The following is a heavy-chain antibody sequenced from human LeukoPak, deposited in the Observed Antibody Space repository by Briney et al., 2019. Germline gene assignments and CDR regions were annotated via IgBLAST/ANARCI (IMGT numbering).Heavy chain of an antibody. J-gene: IGHJ3*02. CDR1: GGSISSYY. CDR2: IYYSGST. CDR3: ARSEKYYYDSSGYYYEPYAFDI. D-gene: IGHD3-22*01. V-gene: IGHV4-59*01. Sequence: SETLSLTCTVSGGSISSYYWSWIRQPPGKGLEWIGYIYYSGSTNYNPPLKSRVTISVDTSKNQFSLKLSSVTAADTAVYYCARSEKYYYDSSGYYYEPYAFDIWGQGTMVTVSS.